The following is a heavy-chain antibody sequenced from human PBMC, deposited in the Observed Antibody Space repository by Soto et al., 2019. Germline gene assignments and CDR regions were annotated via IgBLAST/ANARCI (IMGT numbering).Heavy chain of an antibody. J-gene: IGHJ6*02. CDR1: GSAFTYDW. Sequence: GAALKGCWKGSGSAFTYDWIGWVRQLPGKGLEWMGIIYPGDSDTRYSPSFQGQVTISADKSTSTAYLQWSSLKASDTAMYYCARHVTGFNWNYVYYYYGMDVWGQGTTVTVSS. CDR2: IYPGDSDT. V-gene: IGHV5-51*01. CDR3: ARHVTGFNWNYVYYYYGMDV. D-gene: IGHD1-7*01.